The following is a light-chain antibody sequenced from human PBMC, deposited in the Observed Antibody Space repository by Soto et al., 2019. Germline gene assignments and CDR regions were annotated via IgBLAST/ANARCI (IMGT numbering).Light chain of an antibody. CDR1: ALSKQY. V-gene: IGLV3-25*03. Sequence: SYELTQPPSVSVSPGQTARITCSGDALSKQYVYWYQQKPGQAPILVIYKDNERPSGIPERISGSSSGTTVTLTISGVQAEDEADYYCQSADNSGLFPVFGGGTKLTVL. CDR3: QSADNSGLFPV. J-gene: IGLJ3*02. CDR2: KDN.